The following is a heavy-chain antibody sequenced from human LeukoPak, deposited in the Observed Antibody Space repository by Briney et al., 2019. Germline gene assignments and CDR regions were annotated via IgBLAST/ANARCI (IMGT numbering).Heavy chain of an antibody. J-gene: IGHJ4*02. V-gene: IGHV3-21*01. Sequence: PGGSLRLSXAASGFTFSSYSMNWVRQAPGKGLEWVSSISSSSSYIYYADSVKGRFTISRDNAKNSLYLQMNSLRAEDTAVYYCARLKMATISFDYWGQGTLVTVSS. CDR2: ISSSSSYI. CDR3: ARLKMATISFDY. D-gene: IGHD5-24*01. CDR1: GFTFSSYS.